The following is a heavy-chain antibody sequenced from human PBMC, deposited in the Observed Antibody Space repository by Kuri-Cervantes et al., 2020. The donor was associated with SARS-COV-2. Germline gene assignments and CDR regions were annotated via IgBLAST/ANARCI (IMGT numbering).Heavy chain of an antibody. CDR3: ACSQDDLLVDAFDI. J-gene: IGHJ3*02. CDR2: IRSKAYGGTT. D-gene: IGHD2-15*01. V-gene: IGHV3-49*04. CDR1: GFTFGDYA. Sequence: GGSLRLSCTASGFTFGDYAMSWVRQAPGKGLEWVGFIRSKAYGGTTEYAASVKGRFTISRDDSKSIAYLQMNSLKTEDTAVYYCACSQDDLLVDAFDIWGQGTMVTVSS.